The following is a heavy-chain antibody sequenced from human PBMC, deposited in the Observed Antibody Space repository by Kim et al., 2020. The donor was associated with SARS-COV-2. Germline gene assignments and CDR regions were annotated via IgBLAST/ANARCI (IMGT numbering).Heavy chain of an antibody. J-gene: IGHJ6*02. CDR1: GYTFTSYA. CDR2: INTNTGNP. CDR3: ARGTYYYDSSGYSGVRNYYYGMDV. D-gene: IGHD3-22*01. V-gene: IGHV7-4-1*02. Sequence: ASVKVSCKASGYTFTSYAMNWVRQAPGQGLEWMGWINTNTGNPTYAQGFTGRFVFSLDTSVSTAYLQISSLKAEDTAVYYCARGTYYYDSSGYSGVRNYYYGMDVWGQWTTVTVSS.